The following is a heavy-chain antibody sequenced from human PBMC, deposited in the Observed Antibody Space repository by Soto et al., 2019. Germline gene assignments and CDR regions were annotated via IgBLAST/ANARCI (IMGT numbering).Heavy chain of an antibody. Sequence: PSETLSLTGTFSGGSISSYYWSWIRQPPGKGLEWIGYIYYSGSTNYNPSLKSRVTISVDTSKNQFSLKLNSMTAADTAVYYCARHNYGSGSTYFDYWGQGTLVTVSS. CDR3: ARHNYGSGSTYFDY. D-gene: IGHD3-10*01. V-gene: IGHV4-59*08. CDR1: GGSISSYY. CDR2: IYYSGST. J-gene: IGHJ4*02.